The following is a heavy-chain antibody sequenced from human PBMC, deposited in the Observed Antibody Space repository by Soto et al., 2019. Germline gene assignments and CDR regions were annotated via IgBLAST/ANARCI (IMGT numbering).Heavy chain of an antibody. Sequence: LRDSCGVSEVTSSSYAMHRVRQAPGKGLEWVAVISYDGSNKYYADSVKGRFTISRDNSKNTLYLQMNSLRAEDTAVYYCATQLMVYAIGYWGQGTLVTVSS. J-gene: IGHJ4*02. CDR2: ISYDGSNK. CDR1: EVTSSSYA. V-gene: IGHV3-30-3*01. CDR3: ATQLMVYAIGY. D-gene: IGHD2-8*01.